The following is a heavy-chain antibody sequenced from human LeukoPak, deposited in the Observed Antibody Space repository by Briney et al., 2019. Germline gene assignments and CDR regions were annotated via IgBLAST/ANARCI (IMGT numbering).Heavy chain of an antibody. D-gene: IGHD3-10*01. CDR3: AKAPNYSSGSSPWFDY. CDR2: ISGSGGST. CDR1: GFTFSSYA. J-gene: IGHJ4*02. Sequence: GGSLRLSCAASGFTFSSYAMSWVRQAPGKGLEWVSAISGSGGSTYYADSVKGRFTISRDNSKNTLYLQMNSLRAEDTAVYYCAKAPNYSSGSSPWFDYWGQGTLVTVSA. V-gene: IGHV3-23*01.